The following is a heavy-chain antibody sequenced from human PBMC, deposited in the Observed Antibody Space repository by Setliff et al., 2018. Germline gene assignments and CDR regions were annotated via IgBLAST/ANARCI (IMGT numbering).Heavy chain of an antibody. D-gene: IGHD2-15*01. V-gene: IGHV1-46*01. CDR2: INPNGGST. J-gene: IGHJ6*03. CDR1: GYTFTTYY. Sequence: GASVKVSCKTSGYTFTTYYIHWVRQAPGQGLEWMGIINPNGGSTSYAQTFQGRVTMTRDTYTSTVFMELSSLRSEDTAVYYCVRAPPNCSGGSCYYMDVWAKGTTVTVSS. CDR3: VRAPPNCSGGSCYYMDV.